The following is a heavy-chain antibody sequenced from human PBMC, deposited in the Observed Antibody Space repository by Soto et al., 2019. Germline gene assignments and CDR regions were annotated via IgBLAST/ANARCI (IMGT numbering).Heavy chain of an antibody. CDR2: IYHSGST. V-gene: IGHV4-4*02. D-gene: IGHD2-15*01. Sequence: QVQLQESGPGLVKPSGTLSLTCAVSGGYISSSNWWSWVRQPPGKGLEWIGEIYHSGSTNYNPSLKSRVTISVDKSKNQFSLKLSSVTAADTAVYYCARGERGYCSGGSCSRIQLWFPYQWGQGTLVTVSS. CDR1: GGYISSSNW. J-gene: IGHJ4*02. CDR3: ARGERGYCSGGSCSRIQLWFPYQ.